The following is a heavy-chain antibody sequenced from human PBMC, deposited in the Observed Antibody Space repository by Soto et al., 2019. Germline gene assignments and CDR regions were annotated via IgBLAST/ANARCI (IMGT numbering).Heavy chain of an antibody. CDR3: AKARYNTGWVIDY. Sequence: GASLRPSCAASGFTFSDYSMSWIRQAPGKGLEWISYISGSGGSTYYPDSVRGRFTISRDNSKVTLYLQMSSLRVEDTAVYYCAKARYNTGWVIDYWGQGTVVTVSS. CDR2: ISGSGGST. D-gene: IGHD6-19*01. V-gene: IGHV3-23*01. CDR1: GFTFSDYS. J-gene: IGHJ4*02.